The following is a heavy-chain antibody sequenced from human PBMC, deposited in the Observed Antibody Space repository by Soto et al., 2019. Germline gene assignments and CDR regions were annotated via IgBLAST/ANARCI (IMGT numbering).Heavy chain of an antibody. CDR1: GFTFDDYA. V-gene: IGHV3-9*01. CDR2: ISWNSGSI. Sequence: GGSLRLSCAASGFTFDDYAMHWVRQAPGKGLEWVSGISWNSGSIGYADSVKGRFTISRDNAKNSLYLQMNSLRAEDTALYYCAKVRRNTKGQWGTSFDIWGQGTMVTVSS. CDR3: AKVRRNTKGQWGTSFDI. J-gene: IGHJ3*02. D-gene: IGHD2-8*01.